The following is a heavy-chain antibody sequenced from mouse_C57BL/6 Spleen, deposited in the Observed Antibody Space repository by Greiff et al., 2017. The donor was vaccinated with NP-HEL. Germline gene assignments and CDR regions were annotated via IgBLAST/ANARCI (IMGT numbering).Heavy chain of an antibody. Sequence: VKLMESGPGLVAPSQSLSITCTVSGFSLTSYGVHWVRQPPGKGLEWLVVIWSDGSTTYNSALKSRLSISKDNSKSQVFLKMNSLQTDDTAMYYCARELDSSGYPWFAYWGQGTLVTVSA. CDR2: IWSDGST. CDR3: ARELDSSGYPWFAY. D-gene: IGHD3-2*02. CDR1: GFSLTSYG. J-gene: IGHJ3*01. V-gene: IGHV2-6*03.